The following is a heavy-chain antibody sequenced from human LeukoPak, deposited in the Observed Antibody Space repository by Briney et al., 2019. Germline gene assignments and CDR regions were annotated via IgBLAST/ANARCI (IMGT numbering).Heavy chain of an antibody. V-gene: IGHV3-33*08. CDR1: GFTFSSYS. D-gene: IGHD3-9*01. J-gene: IGHJ6*02. CDR3: AREQYGAPTYYDILTGYFGSDYYYYYGMDV. Sequence: PGGSLRLSCAASGFTFSSYSMNWVRQAPGKGLEWVAVIWYDGSNKYYADSVKGRFTISRDNSKNTLYLQMNSLRAEDTAVYYCAREQYGAPTYYDILTGYFGSDYYYYYGMDVWGQGTTVTVSS. CDR2: IWYDGSNK.